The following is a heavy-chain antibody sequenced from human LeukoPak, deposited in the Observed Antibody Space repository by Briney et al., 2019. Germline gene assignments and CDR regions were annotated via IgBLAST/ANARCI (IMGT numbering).Heavy chain of an antibody. CDR1: GGSISNYY. CDR2: IYYSGST. V-gene: IGHV4-31*03. D-gene: IGHD5-24*01. CDR3: ARGDGRDGYNFAH. J-gene: IGHJ4*02. Sequence: SETLSLTCTVSGGSISNYYWSWIRQHPGKGLEWIGYIYYSGSTYYNPSLKSRVTISVDTSKNQFSLKLSSVTAADTAVYYCARGDGRDGYNFAHWGQGTLVTVSS.